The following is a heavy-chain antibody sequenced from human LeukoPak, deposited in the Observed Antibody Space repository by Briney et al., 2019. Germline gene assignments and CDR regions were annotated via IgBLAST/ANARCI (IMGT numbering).Heavy chain of an antibody. V-gene: IGHV3-66*01. D-gene: IGHD5-18*01. J-gene: IGHJ4*02. CDR2: IYTGGST. CDR1: GFTVSSNY. Sequence: GGPLRLSCAASGFTVSSNYMSWVRQAPGKGLEWVSVIYTGGSTNYADSVKGRFTISRDNSKNTLYLQMNSLRAEDTAVYYCARGGTWIQLWPLFDYWGQGTLVTVSS. CDR3: ARGGTWIQLWPLFDY.